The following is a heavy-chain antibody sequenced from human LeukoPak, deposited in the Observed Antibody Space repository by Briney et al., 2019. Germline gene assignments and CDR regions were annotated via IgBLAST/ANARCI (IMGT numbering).Heavy chain of an antibody. CDR2: ISYDGSNK. CDR3: AKAPGGVAAELDY. D-gene: IGHD6-13*01. CDR1: GLTFSSYG. J-gene: IGHJ4*02. V-gene: IGHV3-30*18. Sequence: PGGSLRLSCAASGLTFSSYGMHWVRQAPGRGLEWVAVISYDGSNKYYADSVKGRFTISRDNSKNTLYLQMNSLRAEDTAVYYCAKAPGGVAAELDYWGQGTLVTVSS.